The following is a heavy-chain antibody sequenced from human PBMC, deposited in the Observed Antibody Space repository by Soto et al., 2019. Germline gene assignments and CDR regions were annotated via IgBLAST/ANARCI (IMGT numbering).Heavy chain of an antibody. CDR2: IYGSGSKT. V-gene: IGHV3-23*01. J-gene: IGHJ4*02. D-gene: IGHD1-26*01. CDR1: GFTFSGFA. Sequence: EVQLLESGGGVVQPGGSLRLSCSASGFTFSGFAMNWVRQPPGQGLEWVSGIYGSGSKTFYADSVRGRFTISRDNSKNMLYLQMKSLRVEDTAVYYCAKDITPDYKWDIDYWGRGTLVTVSS. CDR3: AKDITPDYKWDIDY.